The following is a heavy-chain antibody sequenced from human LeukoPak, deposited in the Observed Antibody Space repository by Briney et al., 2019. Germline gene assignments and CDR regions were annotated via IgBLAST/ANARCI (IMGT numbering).Heavy chain of an antibody. J-gene: IGHJ4*02. V-gene: IGHV3-33*01. Sequence: GGSLRLSCAASGFTFSSYGMHWVRQAPGKGLEWVAVIWYDGSNKYYADSVKGRFTISRDNSKNTLYLQMNSLRAEDTAVYYCARGRMGETRGNFDYWGQGTLVTVSS. CDR2: IWYDGSNK. CDR3: ARGRMGETRGNFDY. D-gene: IGHD1-14*01. CDR1: GFTFSSYG.